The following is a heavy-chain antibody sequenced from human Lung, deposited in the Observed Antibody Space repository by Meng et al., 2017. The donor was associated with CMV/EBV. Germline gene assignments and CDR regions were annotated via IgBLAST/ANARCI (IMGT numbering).Heavy chain of an antibody. CDR2: FYYGGST. D-gene: IGHD2-15*01. V-gene: IGHV4-59*01. CDR1: RASISTYY. CDR3: ARSGPCNGGICYSGKFDS. J-gene: IGHJ5*01. Sequence: SXTLSLXCTVSRASISTYYWSWIRQPPGKGLEWIGYFYYGGSTNYNPSLKSRVTILVDASKNQFSLKLSSVTAADTAIYYCARSGPCNGGICYSGKFDSWXQGTLVTVSS.